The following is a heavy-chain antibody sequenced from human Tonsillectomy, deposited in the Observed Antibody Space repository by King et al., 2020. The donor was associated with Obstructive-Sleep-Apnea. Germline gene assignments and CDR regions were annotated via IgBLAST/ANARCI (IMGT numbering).Heavy chain of an antibody. V-gene: IGHV3-9*01. J-gene: IGHJ2*01. CDR3: AKASAVAGIWYWYFDL. CDR1: GFAFDDYA. CDR2: ISWNSGSM. D-gene: IGHD6-19*01. Sequence: VQLVESGGGLVQPGRSLRVSCAASGFAFDDYAMHWVRQAPGKGLEWVSGISWNSGSMGYADSVKGRFTISRDNAKNSLYLQMNSLRAEDTALYFCAKASAVAGIWYWYFDLWGRGTLVTVSS.